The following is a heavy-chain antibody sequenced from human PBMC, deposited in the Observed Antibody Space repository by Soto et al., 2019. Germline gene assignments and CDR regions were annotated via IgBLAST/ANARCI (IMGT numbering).Heavy chain of an antibody. J-gene: IGHJ6*02. CDR3: ARVLYYGMEV. V-gene: IGHV2-26*01. CDR1: GYSLSHPRMG. CDR2: ISAHDEK. Sequence: KESGPVLVKPTETLTLTCTVSGYSLSHPRMGVSWSRQPPGKALEWLAHISAHDEKSYSTSLMTRLTISQDTSKSQVVLTMTNMDPVDTATYYCARVLYYGMEVWGQGTTVTVSS.